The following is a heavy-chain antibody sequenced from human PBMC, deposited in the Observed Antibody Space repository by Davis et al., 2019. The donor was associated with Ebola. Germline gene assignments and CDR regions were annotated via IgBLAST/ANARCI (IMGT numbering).Heavy chain of an antibody. CDR1: GFTSSSYW. Sequence: GGSLRLSCVASGFTSSSYWMHWVRQAPGKGLVWVSFIKSDGSSTRYADSVKGRFTISKDNAKNSLYLQMNSLRAEDTAVYYCARETGVGYWGQGTLVTVSS. V-gene: IGHV3-74*01. J-gene: IGHJ4*02. CDR2: IKSDGSST. D-gene: IGHD1-26*01. CDR3: ARETGVGY.